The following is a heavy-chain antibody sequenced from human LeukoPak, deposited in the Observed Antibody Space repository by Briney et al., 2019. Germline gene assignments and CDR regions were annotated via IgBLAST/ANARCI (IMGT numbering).Heavy chain of an antibody. J-gene: IGHJ4*02. CDR2: INPNSGGT. D-gene: IGHD3-22*01. V-gene: IGHV1-2*02. CDR1: GYTFTGYY. Sequence: ASVKVSCKASGYTFTGYYMHWVRQAPGQGLEWMGWINPNSGGTNYAQKFQDRVTMTRDTSISTAYMELRSLRSDDTAVYYCARDSSGYYYTLVDYWGQGTLVTVSS. CDR3: ARDSSGYYYTLVDY.